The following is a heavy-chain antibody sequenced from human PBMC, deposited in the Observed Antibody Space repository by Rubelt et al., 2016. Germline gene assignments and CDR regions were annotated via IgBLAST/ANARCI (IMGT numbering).Heavy chain of an antibody. J-gene: IGHJ6*02. D-gene: IGHD6-13*01. V-gene: IGHV4-34*01. CDR1: GGSFSGYY. CDR2: INHSGST. Sequence: QVQLQQWGAGLLKPSETLSLTCAVYGGSFSGYYWSWIRQPPGKGLEWIGEINHSGSTNYNPSLKSRVTISVDTSKNQFSLKLSSVTAADTAVYYCARWAAAGRVLDYYYGMDVWGQGTTVTVSS. CDR3: ARWAAAGRVLDYYYGMDV.